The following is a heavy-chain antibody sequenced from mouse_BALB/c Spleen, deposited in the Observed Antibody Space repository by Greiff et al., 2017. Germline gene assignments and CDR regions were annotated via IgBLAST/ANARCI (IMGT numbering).Heavy chain of an antibody. CDR2: INPSSGYT. D-gene: IGHD2-12*01. Sequence: QVQLQQSAAELARPGASVKMSCKASGYTFTSYTMHWVKQRPGQGLEWIGYINPSSGYTEYNQKFKDKTTLTADKSSSTAYMQLRSLTSEESAVYDGARGAYDGGNYFDCWGQGTTVTVSS. CDR3: ARGAYDGGNYFDC. CDR1: GYTFTSYT. V-gene: IGHV1-4*02. J-gene: IGHJ2*01.